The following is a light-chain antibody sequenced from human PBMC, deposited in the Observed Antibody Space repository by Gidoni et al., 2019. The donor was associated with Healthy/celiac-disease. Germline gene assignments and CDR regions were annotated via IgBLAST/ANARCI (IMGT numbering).Light chain of an antibody. CDR1: QSVSSSY. CDR2: DAS. J-gene: IGKJ2*03. CDR3: QQYGSSRS. Sequence: EIVLTQSPVTLSLSPGDRATLSRVASQSVSSSYLAWYQQKPGLAPRLLIYDASSRATGSPDRGSGSGAGTDFTLTSSRLEPEEFAVYYCQQYGSSRSFGQGTKLEIK. V-gene: IGKV3D-20*01.